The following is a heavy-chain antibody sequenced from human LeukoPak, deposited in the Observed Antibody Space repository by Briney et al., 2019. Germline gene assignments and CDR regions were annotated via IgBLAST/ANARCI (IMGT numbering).Heavy chain of an antibody. D-gene: IGHD3-3*01. V-gene: IGHV3-23*01. CDR1: GFTFSSYG. J-gene: IGHJ3*02. CDR2: ISGSGGST. Sequence: GGSLRLSCAASGFTFSSYGMHWVRQAPGKGLEWVSAISGSGGSTYYADSVKGRFTISRDNSKNTLYLQMNSLRAEDTAVYYCAKDPSITIFGVVQGDAFDIWGQGTMVTVSS. CDR3: AKDPSITIFGVVQGDAFDI.